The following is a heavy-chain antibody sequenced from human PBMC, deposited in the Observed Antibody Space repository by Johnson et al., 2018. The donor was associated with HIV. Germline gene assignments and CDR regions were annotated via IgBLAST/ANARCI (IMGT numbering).Heavy chain of an antibody. CDR3: ARGGIIHDAFDI. CDR2: IWYDGSNK. J-gene: IGHJ3*02. Sequence: QVQLVESGGGVVQPGRSLRLSCAASGFIFSSYGMHWVRQAPGKGLEWVAVIWYDGSNKYFADSVKGRFTISRDNSKNTLYLQMSSLRAEDTAVYYCARGGIIHDAFDIWGQGTMVTVSS. D-gene: IGHD1-1*01. CDR1: GFIFSSYG. V-gene: IGHV3-33*01.